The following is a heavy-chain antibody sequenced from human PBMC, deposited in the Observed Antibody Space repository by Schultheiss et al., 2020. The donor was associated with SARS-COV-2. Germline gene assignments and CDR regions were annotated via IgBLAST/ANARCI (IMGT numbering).Heavy chain of an antibody. J-gene: IGHJ6*03. CDR2: ISSNGGST. D-gene: IGHD1-26*01. CDR1: GFTVSSNY. V-gene: IGHV3-64*01. Sequence: GGSLRLSCAASGFTVSSNYMSWVRQAPGKGLEYVSAISSNGGSTYYANSVKGRFTISRDNSKNKLYLQMNSLRAEDTALYYCAKDCKVGATTYYYYYMDVWGKGTTVTVSS. CDR3: AKDCKVGATTYYYYYMDV.